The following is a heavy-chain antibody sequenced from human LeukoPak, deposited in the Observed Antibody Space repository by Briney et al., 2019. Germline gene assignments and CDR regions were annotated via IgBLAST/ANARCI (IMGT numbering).Heavy chain of an antibody. CDR3: TYLEPPRQWLHY. CDR1: GGSFSIDNR. V-gene: IGHV4-4*02. D-gene: IGHD6-19*01. J-gene: IGHJ4*02. CDR2: AAPDGRT. Sequence: SETLSLTCAVSGGSFSIDNRWSWVRQPPGKGLEWIGEAAPDGRTNYSPPLKSRVTISIDRTNSQVSLQLTSVTAADTAFYYCTYLEPPRQWLHYWGQGTLVTVSS.